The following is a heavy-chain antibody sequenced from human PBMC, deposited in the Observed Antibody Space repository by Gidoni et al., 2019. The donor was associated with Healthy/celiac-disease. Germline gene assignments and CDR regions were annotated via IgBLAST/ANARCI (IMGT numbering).Heavy chain of an antibody. J-gene: IGHJ3*02. CDR3: ARDLPRGYDILTTGAFDI. CDR2: IIPIFGTA. V-gene: IGHV1-69*01. D-gene: IGHD3-9*01. CDR1: GGTFSRYA. Sequence: QVQLVQSGAEVKTPGSSVKVSCKASGGTFSRYAISWVRQAPGQGLEWMGGIIPIFGTANYAQKFQGRVTITADESTSTAYMELSSLRSEDTAVYYCARDLPRGYDILTTGAFDIWGQGTMVTVSS.